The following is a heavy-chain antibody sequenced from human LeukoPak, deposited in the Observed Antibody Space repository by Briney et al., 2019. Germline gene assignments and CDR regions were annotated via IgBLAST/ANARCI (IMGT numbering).Heavy chain of an antibody. J-gene: IGHJ4*02. CDR2: IYYSGST. CDR1: GGSISSGGYY. CDR3: ARYVGNVIRPPIGVDLDFDY. D-gene: IGHD6-19*01. V-gene: IGHV4-31*03. Sequence: SENLSLTCTVSGGSISSGGYYWSWIRQHPGKGLEWIGYIYYSGSTYYNPSLKSRVTISVDTSKNQFSLKLSSVTAADTAVYYCARYVGNVIRPPIGVDLDFDYWGQGTLVTVSS.